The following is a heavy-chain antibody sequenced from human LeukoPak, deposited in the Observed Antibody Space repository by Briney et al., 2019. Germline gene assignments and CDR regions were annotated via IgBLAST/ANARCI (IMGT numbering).Heavy chain of an antibody. Sequence: SETLSLTCTVSGGSINNYYWIWIRQPPGKGLEWIGYIYASGSTKYNPSLKSRVTMALDTSRNQFSLNLSSVTAADTAVYFCARDSRPKSGGYFDYWGQGTLVTVSS. V-gene: IGHV4-59*01. CDR1: GGSINNYY. CDR2: IYASGST. D-gene: IGHD3-10*01. J-gene: IGHJ4*02. CDR3: ARDSRPKSGGYFDY.